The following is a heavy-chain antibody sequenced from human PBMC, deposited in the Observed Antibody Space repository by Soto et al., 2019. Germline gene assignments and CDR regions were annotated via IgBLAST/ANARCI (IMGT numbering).Heavy chain of an antibody. CDR3: ARVRGLAFFGVTYGMDV. V-gene: IGHV1-69*06. CDR2: IIPIFGTA. D-gene: IGHD3-3*01. Sequence: QVQLVQSGAEVKKPGSSVKVSCKASGGTFSSYAISWVRQAPGQGLEWMGGIIPIFGTANYAQKFQGRVTITADKSTSTAYMELSSLRSEDTAVYYCARVRGLAFFGVTYGMDVWGQGTTVTVSS. J-gene: IGHJ6*02. CDR1: GGTFSSYA.